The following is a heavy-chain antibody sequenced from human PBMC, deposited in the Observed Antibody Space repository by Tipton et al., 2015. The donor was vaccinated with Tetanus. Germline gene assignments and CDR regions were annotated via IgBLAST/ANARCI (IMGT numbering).Heavy chain of an antibody. CDR2: IKQDGSDT. V-gene: IGHV3-7*03. D-gene: IGHD1-26*01. CDR3: ARHMVGVRAFDY. Sequence: SLRLSCAASGFTLSTHWMSWLRQAPGKGLEWVANIKQDGSDTKYVDSVKGRFTISRDNARSSLYLQMNSLRAEDTAVYYCARHMVGVRAFDYWGQGALVTVSP. J-gene: IGHJ4*02. CDR1: GFTLSTHW.